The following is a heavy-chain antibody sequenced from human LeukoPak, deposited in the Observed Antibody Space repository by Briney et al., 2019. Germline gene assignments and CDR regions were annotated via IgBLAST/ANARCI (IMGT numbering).Heavy chain of an antibody. CDR2: INSKSGGT. Sequence: AASVKVSCKASGYTFIDYYMHWVRQAPGQGLEWMGRINSKSGGTNYAQNFQGRGTMTRDTSISTTYMELSRLTSDDTAVYYCARSRSGGENWFDPWGQGTLVTVSS. D-gene: IGHD2-15*01. CDR1: GYTFIDYY. J-gene: IGHJ5*02. CDR3: ARSRSGGENWFDP. V-gene: IGHV1-2*02.